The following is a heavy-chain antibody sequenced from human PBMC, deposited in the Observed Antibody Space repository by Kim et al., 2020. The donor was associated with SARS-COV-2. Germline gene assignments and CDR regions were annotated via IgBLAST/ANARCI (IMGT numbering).Heavy chain of an antibody. D-gene: IGHD3-3*01. CDR1: GGSFSGYY. J-gene: IGHJ5*02. CDR2: INHSGST. V-gene: IGHV4-34*01. CDR3: ARGKDFWSGYRWFDP. Sequence: SETLSLTCAVYGGSFSGYYWSWIRQPPGKGLEWIGEINHSGSTNYNPSLKSRVTISVDTSKNQFSLKLSSVTAADTAVYYCARGKDFWSGYRWFDPWGQGTLVTVSS.